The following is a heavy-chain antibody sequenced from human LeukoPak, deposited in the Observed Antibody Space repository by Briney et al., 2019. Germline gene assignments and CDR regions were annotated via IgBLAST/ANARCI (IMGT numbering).Heavy chain of an antibody. V-gene: IGHV1-58*01. D-gene: IGHD3-16*01. J-gene: IGHJ3*02. Sequence: SVKVSCKTSGFTFSSSTVQWVRQARGQGLEWIGWIVVGSGDTNYAQKFQERVTITRDMSTSTAYMDLSSLGSADTAVYYCAARPRDYVTFDIWGQGTMVTVSS. CDR3: AARPRDYVTFDI. CDR1: GFTFSSST. CDR2: IVVGSGDT.